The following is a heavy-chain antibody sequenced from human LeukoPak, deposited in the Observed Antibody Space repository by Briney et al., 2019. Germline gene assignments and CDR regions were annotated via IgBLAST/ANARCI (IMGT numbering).Heavy chain of an antibody. D-gene: IGHD6-19*01. CDR3: ATGKPYIAVAGFDY. V-gene: IGHV1-24*01. Sequence: GASVKVSCKASGYTFTGYYMHWVRQAPGKGLEWMGGFDPEDGETIYAQKFQGRVTMTEDTSTDTAYMELSSLRSEDTAVYYCATGKPYIAVAGFDYWGQGTLVTVSS. CDR1: GYTFTGYY. CDR2: FDPEDGET. J-gene: IGHJ4*02.